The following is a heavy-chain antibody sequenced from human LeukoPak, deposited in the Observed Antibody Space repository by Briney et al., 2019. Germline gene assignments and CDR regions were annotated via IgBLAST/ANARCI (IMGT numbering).Heavy chain of an antibody. V-gene: IGHV3-30*18. D-gene: IGHD3-9*01. CDR2: ISYDGSNK. Sequence: GGSLRLSCAASGFTFSSYGMHWVRQAPGKGLEWVAVISYDGSNKYYADSVKGRFTISRDNSKNTLYLQMNSLRADDTAVYYCAKDRPILRYFDWFPDYWGQGTLVTVSS. CDR3: AKDRPILRYFDWFPDY. J-gene: IGHJ4*02. CDR1: GFTFSSYG.